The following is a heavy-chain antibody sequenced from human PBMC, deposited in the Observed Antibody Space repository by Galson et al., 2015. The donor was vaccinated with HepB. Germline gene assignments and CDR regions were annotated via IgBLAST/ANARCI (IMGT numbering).Heavy chain of an antibody. Sequence: SLRLSCAASGFPFNNAWMTWVRQAPGMGLEWVGRIKSKTDGETTDYAAPVKGSFTISRDDPKNRLYLQMNSLKTEDTAVYYCTTDVYYSTYWSWLDPWGQGTLVTVSS. CDR2: IKSKTDGETT. J-gene: IGHJ5*02. V-gene: IGHV3-15*01. D-gene: IGHD2-8*02. CDR1: GFPFNNAW. CDR3: TTDVYYSTYWSWLDP.